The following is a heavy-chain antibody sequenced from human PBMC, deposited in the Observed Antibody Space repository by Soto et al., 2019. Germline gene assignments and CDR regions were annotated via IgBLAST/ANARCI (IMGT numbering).Heavy chain of an antibody. CDR2: ISYDGSNK. D-gene: IGHD3-22*01. CDR1: GFTFNSYA. J-gene: IGHJ3*02. Sequence: PGGSLRLSCAASGFTFNSYAMSWVRQAPGKGLEWVAVISYDGSNKYYADSVKGRFTISRDNSKNTLYLQMNSLRAEDTAVYYCARDGYYYDSSGYPGPDAFDIWGQGTIVTVSS. CDR3: ARDGYYYDSSGYPGPDAFDI. V-gene: IGHV3-30-3*01.